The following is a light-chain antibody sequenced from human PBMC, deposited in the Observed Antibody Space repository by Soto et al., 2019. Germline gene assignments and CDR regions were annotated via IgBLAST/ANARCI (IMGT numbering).Light chain of an antibody. CDR3: QSYDSSLRGV. CDR2: GNS. Sequence: QSVLTQPPSVSGAPGQRVTISCTGSSSNIGAGYDVHWYQQLPGTAPKLLIYGNSNRPSGVPDRFSGSKSGTSASLAITGLQAEDEADYYCQSYDSSLRGVFGGGT. CDR1: SSNIGAGYD. V-gene: IGLV1-40*01. J-gene: IGLJ3*02.